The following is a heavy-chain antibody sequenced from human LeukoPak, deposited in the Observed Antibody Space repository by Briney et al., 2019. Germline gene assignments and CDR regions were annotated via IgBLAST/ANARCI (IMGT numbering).Heavy chain of an antibody. CDR2: IIPIFGTA. Sequence: SVKVACKAYGGTFSSYDISGVRQAPGQGREWMGRIIPIFGTANYAQMFQGRDTITTDTSPNTVHMEQKRQISEDTAVYYCAREDTDGGWFDPWGQGTLVTVSS. V-gene: IGHV1-69*05. D-gene: IGHD3-16*01. CDR3: AREDTDGGWFDP. CDR1: GGTFSSYD. J-gene: IGHJ5*02.